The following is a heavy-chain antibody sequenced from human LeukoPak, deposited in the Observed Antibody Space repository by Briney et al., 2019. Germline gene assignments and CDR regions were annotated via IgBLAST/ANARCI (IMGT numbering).Heavy chain of an antibody. V-gene: IGHV3-7*01. CDR1: GFTFSGYW. Sequence: GGSLRLSCAASGFTFSGYWMTWVRQAPGKGLEWVANIKQDGSEKYYVDSVKGRFTISRDNAKNSLYLQMNSLSAEDTAVYYCARRGTTMVLAYWGQGPVVTVSS. D-gene: IGHD3-10*01. J-gene: IGHJ4*02. CDR2: IKQDGSEK. CDR3: ARRGTTMVLAY.